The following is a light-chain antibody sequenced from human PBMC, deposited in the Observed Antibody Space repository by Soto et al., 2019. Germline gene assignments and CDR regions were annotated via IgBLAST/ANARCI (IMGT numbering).Light chain of an antibody. V-gene: IGKV3-20*01. Sequence: ESVLTQSAGTLSLSPGERATLSCRASQRVGSTFLAWYQQKRGQAPRLPICGASSRDTGVPARCWGSGSGADFYLPLIRLEPEDFAVYYCQQHGASQSFVGVTKVDI. CDR1: QRVGSTF. CDR3: QQHGASQS. J-gene: IGKJ4*01. CDR2: GAS.